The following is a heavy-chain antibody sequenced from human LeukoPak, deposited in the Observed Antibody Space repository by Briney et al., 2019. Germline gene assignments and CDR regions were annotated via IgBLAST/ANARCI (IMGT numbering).Heavy chain of an antibody. CDR2: IKANTDGGTT. D-gene: IGHD6-13*01. V-gene: IGHV3-15*01. CDR3: TTVYGAAVGAY. CDR1: GFTFSNAW. Sequence: GGSLRLSCAASGFTFSNAWMSWVRQAPGKGLEWVGRIKANTDGGTTDYAAPVKGRFTISRDDSKNTLYLQMNSLKTEYTAVYYCTTVYGAAVGAYWGQGTLVTVS. J-gene: IGHJ4*02.